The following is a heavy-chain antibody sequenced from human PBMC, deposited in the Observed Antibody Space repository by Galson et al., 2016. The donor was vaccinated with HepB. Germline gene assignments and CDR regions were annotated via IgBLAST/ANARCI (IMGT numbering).Heavy chain of an antibody. V-gene: IGHV3-53*01. CDR1: GFTVSGNQ. CDR2: VYSGGNT. J-gene: IGHJ4*02. D-gene: IGHD3-10*01. Sequence: SLRLSCAASGFTVSGNQMSWVRQAPGKGLEWVSVVYSGGNTYYADSVKGRFTISSDNSRNTLYLQMNSLSSEDTAVYYCAGSPPDYYGAAFDYWGQGTLVTVSS. CDR3: AGSPPDYYGAAFDY.